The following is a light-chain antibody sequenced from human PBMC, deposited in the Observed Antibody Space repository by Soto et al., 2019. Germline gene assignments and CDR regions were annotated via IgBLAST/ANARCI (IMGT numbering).Light chain of an antibody. J-gene: IGLJ1*01. CDR3: SSYTSSSTLHYV. V-gene: IGLV2-14*01. CDR1: SSDVGGYNY. Sequence: QSVLTQPASVSGSPGQSITISCTGTSSDVGGYNYVSWYQQHPGKAPKLMIYDVSNRPSGVSNRFSGSKSGNTASLTISGLQAEDEADYYCSSYTSSSTLHYVFGTETKVTVL. CDR2: DVS.